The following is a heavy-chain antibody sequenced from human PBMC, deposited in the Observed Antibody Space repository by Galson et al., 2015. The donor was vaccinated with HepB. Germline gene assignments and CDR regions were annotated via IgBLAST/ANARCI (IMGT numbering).Heavy chain of an antibody. D-gene: IGHD2-21*02. Sequence: SLRLSCAASGFTFSNAWMSWVRQAPGKGLEWVGRIKSKTDGGTTDYAAPVKGRFTISRDDSKNTLYLQMNSLKTEDTAVYYCTTEVRYCGGDCYSVFDYWGQGTLVTVSS. J-gene: IGHJ4*02. V-gene: IGHV3-15*01. CDR1: GFTFSNAW. CDR3: TTEVRYCGGDCYSVFDY. CDR2: IKSKTDGGTT.